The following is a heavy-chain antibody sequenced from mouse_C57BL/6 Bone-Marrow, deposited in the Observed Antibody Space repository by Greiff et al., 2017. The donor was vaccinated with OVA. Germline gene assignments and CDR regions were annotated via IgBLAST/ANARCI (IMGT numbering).Heavy chain of an antibody. Sequence: EVKLMESGGGLVKPGGSLKLSCAASGFTFSSYAMSWVRQTPEKRLEWVATISDGGSYTYYPDNVKGRFTISRDNAKNNLYLQMSHLKSEDTAMYYCARDDGSRYYFDYWGQGTTLTVSS. CDR3: ARDDGSRYYFDY. CDR1: GFTFSSYA. J-gene: IGHJ2*01. V-gene: IGHV5-4*01. D-gene: IGHD1-1*01. CDR2: ISDGGSYT.